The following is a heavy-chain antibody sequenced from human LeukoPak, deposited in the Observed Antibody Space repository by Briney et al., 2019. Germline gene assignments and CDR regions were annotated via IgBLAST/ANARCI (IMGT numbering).Heavy chain of an antibody. J-gene: IGHJ4*02. Sequence: GGSLTFSGAASGFTFSNYGWHWVRQAPGNGLEYVSAISSNGGSTYYADSVKGRFTIARDNSKNTLYLQMGSLRDEDMAVYYCARGNSGSYYSFFDYWGQGTLVTVSS. D-gene: IGHD1-26*01. CDR3: ARGNSGSYYSFFDY. V-gene: IGHV3-64*02. CDR2: ISSNGGST. CDR1: GFTFSNYG.